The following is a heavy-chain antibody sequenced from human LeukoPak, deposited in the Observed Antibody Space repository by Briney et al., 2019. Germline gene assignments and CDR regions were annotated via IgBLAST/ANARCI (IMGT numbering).Heavy chain of an antibody. CDR1: GFTFSSYS. D-gene: IGHD2-15*01. CDR2: ISSSSSYI. Sequence: GGSLRLSCAASGFTFSSYSMNWVRQAPGKGLEWVSSISSSSSYIYYADSVKGRFTFSRDNAKNSLFLQMNSLRAEDTAVYYCASEGDCSGGSCDIDYWGQGTLVTVSS. CDR3: ASEGDCSGGSCDIDY. J-gene: IGHJ4*02. V-gene: IGHV3-21*01.